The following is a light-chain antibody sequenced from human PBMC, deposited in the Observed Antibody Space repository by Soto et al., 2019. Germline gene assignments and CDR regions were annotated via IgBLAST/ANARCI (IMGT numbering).Light chain of an antibody. CDR2: GAS. CDR3: QQYGSSIT. Sequence: TVLTHSLGALSVSPMERTILXCRASQGVSINVAWYQQKPGQAPRLLICGASTRATGIPARFSGSGSGTEFTLSINSLQSEDFAVYYCQQYGSSITFGQGKLLEIK. V-gene: IGKV3-15*01. J-gene: IGKJ5*01. CDR1: QGVSIN.